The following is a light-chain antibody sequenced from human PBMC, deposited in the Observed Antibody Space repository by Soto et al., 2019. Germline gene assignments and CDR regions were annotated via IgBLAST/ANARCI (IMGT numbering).Light chain of an antibody. V-gene: IGKV1-5*01. CDR2: DVS. CDR3: QQYNNWPPIT. CDR1: QNIGSW. Sequence: DIQMTQSPSTLSASVGDRVTITCRASQNIGSWLAWYQQKPGKAPNLLIYDVSTLQSGVPSRFSGSGSGTEFTLNISSLQSEDFAVYYCQQYNNWPPITFGQGTRLEIK. J-gene: IGKJ5*01.